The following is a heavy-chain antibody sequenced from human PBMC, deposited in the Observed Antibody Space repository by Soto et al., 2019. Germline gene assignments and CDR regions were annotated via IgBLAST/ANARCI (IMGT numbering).Heavy chain of an antibody. Sequence: PGGSLRLSCVASGFTLSDSYMSWIRQAPGKGLEWVSYIPESGSPIYYADSVKGRFTISRDNAKNSLFLQMSSLRAEDTAVYYCARDWGYCSGGYCYGFANWGQGTLVTVSS. V-gene: IGHV3-11*01. CDR1: GFTLSDSY. J-gene: IGHJ4*02. CDR2: IPESGSPI. D-gene: IGHD2-15*01. CDR3: ARDWGYCSGGYCYGFAN.